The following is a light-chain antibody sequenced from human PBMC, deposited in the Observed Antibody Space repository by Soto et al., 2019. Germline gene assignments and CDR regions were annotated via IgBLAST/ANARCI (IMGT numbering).Light chain of an antibody. J-gene: IGKJ1*01. CDR1: QSVSNSY. CDR3: QQYGNSPWT. V-gene: IGKV3-20*01. Sequence: ETVLTQSPGTLSLSPAERATLSCRASQSVSNSYLAWYQQKPGQAPRLLIYGASSRATGIPDRFSGSGSGTDFTLTISRLEPEDFAVYYCQQYGNSPWTFGQGTKVEMK. CDR2: GAS.